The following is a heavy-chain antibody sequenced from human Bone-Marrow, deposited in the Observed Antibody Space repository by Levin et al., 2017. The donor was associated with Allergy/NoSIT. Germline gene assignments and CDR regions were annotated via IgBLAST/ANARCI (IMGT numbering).Heavy chain of an antibody. J-gene: IGHJ4*02. CDR3: ARGYKRGLSVG. D-gene: IGHD3-16*01. Sequence: GGSLRLSCAASGISVSNNHMSWVRQAPGKGLECVAGIYSGGDTYQSDSVKSRFTVSRDNSTNTVYLHMSNLRGDDTAVYDCARGYKRGLSVGWGQGTLVTVSS. CDR1: GISVSNNH. V-gene: IGHV3-66*01. CDR2: IYSGGDT.